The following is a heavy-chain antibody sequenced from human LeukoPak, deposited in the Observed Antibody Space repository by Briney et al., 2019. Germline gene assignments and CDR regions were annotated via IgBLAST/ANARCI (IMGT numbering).Heavy chain of an antibody. CDR3: VRDLDWGAFDV. Sequence: GALRLSCAASGFHFSTHGMNWVRQAPGNGLEWVSGISPPGDITYYADSVMGRFTISRDNRKNTVSLQMNSLRAEDTALYYCVRDLDWGAFDVWGQGTMVTVSS. CDR1: GFHFSTHG. J-gene: IGHJ3*01. CDR2: ISPPGDIT. V-gene: IGHV3-23*01. D-gene: IGHD3/OR15-3a*01.